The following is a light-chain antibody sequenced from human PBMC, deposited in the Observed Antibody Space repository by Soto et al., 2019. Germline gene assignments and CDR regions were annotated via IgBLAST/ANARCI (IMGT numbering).Light chain of an antibody. CDR2: GAS. Sequence: EIVLTQSPGTLSLSPGERATLSCRASQSVSSNYLAWYQQKPGQAPRLLIYGASSRATGIPDRFSGSGSGTDFNINISRLEPEDFAVYYCQQYGKSRFIFGPGTKVDIK. J-gene: IGKJ3*01. V-gene: IGKV3-20*01. CDR1: QSVSSNY. CDR3: QQYGKSRFI.